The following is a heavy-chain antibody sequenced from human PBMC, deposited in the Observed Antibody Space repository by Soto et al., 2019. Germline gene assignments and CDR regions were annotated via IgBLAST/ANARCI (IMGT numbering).Heavy chain of an antibody. D-gene: IGHD3-10*01. J-gene: IGHJ6*02. V-gene: IGHV3-7*01. Sequence: GGSLRLSCRTSGFRFSSYGMHWVRQAPGKGPEWVANIKEAGSEKYYVDSVKGRFTISRDNAKNSLYLQMNSLRVEDTAVYYCAITMVWEAISDYYYGIDVWGQGTTVTV. CDR3: AITMVWEAISDYYYGIDV. CDR2: IKEAGSEK. CDR1: GFRFSSYG.